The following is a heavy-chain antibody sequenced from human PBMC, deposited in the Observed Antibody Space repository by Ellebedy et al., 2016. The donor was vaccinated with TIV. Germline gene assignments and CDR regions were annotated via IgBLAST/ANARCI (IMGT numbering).Heavy chain of an antibody. D-gene: IGHD5-18*01. Sequence: SETLSLXXTVSGGSISSYYWSWIRQPPGKGLEWIGYIYYSGSTDYNPSLKSRVTMSVDTSKNQFSLELSSVTAADTAVYYCASRKGGYSYGFGYWGQGTLVTVSS. V-gene: IGHV4-59*08. CDR2: IYYSGST. CDR3: ASRKGGYSYGFGY. J-gene: IGHJ4*02. CDR1: GGSISSYY.